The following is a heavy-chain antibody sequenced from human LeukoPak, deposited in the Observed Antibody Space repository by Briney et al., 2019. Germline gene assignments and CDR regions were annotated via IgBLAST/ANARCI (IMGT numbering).Heavy chain of an antibody. D-gene: IGHD3-10*01. Sequence: GESLKISCKGSGYSLTSYWIGWVRQMPGKGLEWMGIIYPGDSDTRYSPSFQGQVTISADKSISTAYLQWSSLKASDTAIYYCVITSVPANQGTYTDYWGQGTLVTVSS. CDR3: VITSVPANQGTYTDY. J-gene: IGHJ4*02. CDR2: IYPGDSDT. CDR1: GYSLTSYW. V-gene: IGHV5-51*01.